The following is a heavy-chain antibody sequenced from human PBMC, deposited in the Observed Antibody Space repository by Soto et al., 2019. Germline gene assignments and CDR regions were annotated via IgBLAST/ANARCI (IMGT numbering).Heavy chain of an antibody. V-gene: IGHV3-21*01. J-gene: IGHJ3*02. CDR2: ISSGSSYR. CDR1: AFTFSRYS. D-gene: IGHD3-22*01. CDR3: AREYYYDSSGDDAFDI. Sequence: GGSLRLSCAASAFTFSRYSMNWVRQAPGKGLEWVSSISSGSSYRNYADSVKGRFTISRDNAKNSLYLQMNSLRAEDTAVYYYAREYYYDSSGDDAFDIWGQGTMVTVSS.